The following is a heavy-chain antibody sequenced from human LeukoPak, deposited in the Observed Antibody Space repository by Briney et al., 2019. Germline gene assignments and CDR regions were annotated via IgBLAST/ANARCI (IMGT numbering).Heavy chain of an antibody. CDR3: ASRYCSGGSCSNFDY. D-gene: IGHD2-15*01. Sequence: GGSLRLSCAASGFTFSSYSMNWVRQAPGKGLEWVSSISSSSSYIYYADSVKGRFTISRDNAKSSLYLQMNSLRAEDTAVYYCASRYCSGGSCSNFDYWGQGTLVTVSS. CDR2: ISSSSSYI. J-gene: IGHJ4*02. V-gene: IGHV3-21*01. CDR1: GFTFSSYS.